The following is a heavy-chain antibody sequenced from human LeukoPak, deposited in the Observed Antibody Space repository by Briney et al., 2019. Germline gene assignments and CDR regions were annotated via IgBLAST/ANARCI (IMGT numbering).Heavy chain of an antibody. CDR1: GYTFTSYY. CDR2: INLSGGST. J-gene: IGHJ4*02. CDR3: AQTTVTTLSFDY. V-gene: IGHV1-46*01. Sequence: ASVKVSCKASGYTFTSYYMHWVRQAPGQGLEWMGIINLSGGSTSYAQKFQGRVTMTRDTSTSTVYMELSSLRSEDTAVYYCAQTTVTTLSFDYWGQGTLVTVSS. D-gene: IGHD4-17*01.